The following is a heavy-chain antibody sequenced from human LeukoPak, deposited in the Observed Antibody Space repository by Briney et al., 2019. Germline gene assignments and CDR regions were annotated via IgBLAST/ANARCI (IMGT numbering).Heavy chain of an antibody. V-gene: IGHV3-48*01. J-gene: IGHJ4*02. CDR1: GFTLSSYT. CDR2: ISITSSTI. CDR3: ARDRRAAYYFDY. D-gene: IGHD3-10*01. Sequence: GGSLRLSCVASGFTLSSYTMNWVRQAPGKGLEWVSYISITSSTIYYADSVKGRFTISRDNSKNTLYLQMNSLRAEDTAVYYCARDRRAAYYFDYWGQGTLVTVSS.